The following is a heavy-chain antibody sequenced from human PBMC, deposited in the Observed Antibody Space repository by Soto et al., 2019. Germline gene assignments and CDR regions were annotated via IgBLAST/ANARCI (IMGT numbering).Heavy chain of an antibody. D-gene: IGHD3-10*01. Sequence: GGSLRLCCAASGFTCSSYWMSWVRQAPGKGLEWVANIKYDGSEEYYVDSVKGRFTISRDNAKNSLYLQMNSLRAEDTAVYYCAKGSGSGSHSPWSFDSSGQATRVTVSS. CDR3: AKGSGSGSHSPWSFDS. J-gene: IGHJ5*01. V-gene: IGHV3-7*03. CDR2: IKYDGSEE. CDR1: GFTCSSYW.